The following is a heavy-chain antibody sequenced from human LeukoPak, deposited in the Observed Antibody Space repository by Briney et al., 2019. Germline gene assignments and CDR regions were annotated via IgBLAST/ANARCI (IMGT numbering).Heavy chain of an antibody. CDR3: ARQQIYVGTGMVDYFDY. D-gene: IGHD5-18*01. CDR1: GGSIRSYY. CDR2: MYYTGTT. J-gene: IGHJ4*02. V-gene: IGHV4-59*01. Sequence: SETLSLTCAVSGGSIRSYYWSWLRHPPGKGLEGIGYMYYTGTTNYNPSLKSRVTISVDTSKNQFSLKLRSVTAADTAIYYCARQQIYVGTGMVDYFDYWGQGILVTVSS.